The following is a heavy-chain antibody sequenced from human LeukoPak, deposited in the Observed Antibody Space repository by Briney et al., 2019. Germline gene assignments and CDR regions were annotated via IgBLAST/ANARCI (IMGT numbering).Heavy chain of an antibody. Sequence: PSETLSLTCTVSGGSISSSSHYWGWIRQPPGKGLEWIGSIYYSGSTYYNPSLKSRVTISVDTSKNQFSLKLSSVTAADTAVYYCARLPFRYSSGRRFDPWGQGTLVTVSS. CDR3: ARLPFRYSSGRRFDP. CDR1: GGSISSSSHY. J-gene: IGHJ5*02. D-gene: IGHD6-19*01. V-gene: IGHV4-39*07. CDR2: IYYSGST.